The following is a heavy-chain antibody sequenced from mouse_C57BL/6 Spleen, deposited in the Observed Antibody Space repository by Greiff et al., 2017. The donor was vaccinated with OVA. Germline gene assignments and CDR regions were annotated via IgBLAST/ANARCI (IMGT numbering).Heavy chain of an antibody. CDR2: INPSTGGT. D-gene: IGHD2-4*01. J-gene: IGHJ4*01. CDR3: ARDYDYDGRGMDY. Sequence: EVQLQQSGPELVKPGASVKISCKASGYSFTGYYMNWVKQSPEKSLEWIGEINPSTGGTTYNQKFKAKATLTVDKSSSTAYMQLKSLTSEDSAVYYCARDYDYDGRGMDYWGQGTSVTVSS. V-gene: IGHV1-42*01. CDR1: GYSFTGYY.